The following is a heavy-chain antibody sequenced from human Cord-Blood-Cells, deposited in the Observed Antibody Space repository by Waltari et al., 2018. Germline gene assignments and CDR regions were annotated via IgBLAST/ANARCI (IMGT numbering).Heavy chain of an antibody. J-gene: IGHJ4*02. CDR2: INPNSGGT. CDR1: GSTFTAHS. D-gene: IGHD2-15*01. Sequence: QVQLVQSGAEAKKPGASVKVPCKASGSTFTAHSIHWLRKAPGQGIEWMGWINPNSGGTNYAQKFQGRVTMTRDTSISTAYMELSRLRSDDTAVYYCARAGANPRSGGCDYWGQGTLVTVSS. CDR3: ARAGANPRSGGCDY. V-gene: IGHV1-2*02.